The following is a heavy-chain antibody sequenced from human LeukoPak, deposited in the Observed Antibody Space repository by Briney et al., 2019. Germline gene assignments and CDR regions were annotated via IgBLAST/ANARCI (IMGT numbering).Heavy chain of an antibody. V-gene: IGHV4-31*03. CDR3: ARAHHQRKTYYGMDV. CDR1: GGSISSGGYY. J-gene: IGHJ6*02. Sequence: PSQTLSLTCTVSGGSISSGGYYWSWIRQHPGKGLEWIGYIYYSGSTYYNPSLKSRVTISVDTSKNQFSLKLSSVTAADTAVYYCARAHHQRKTYYGMDVWGQGTTVTVSS. CDR2: IYYSGST.